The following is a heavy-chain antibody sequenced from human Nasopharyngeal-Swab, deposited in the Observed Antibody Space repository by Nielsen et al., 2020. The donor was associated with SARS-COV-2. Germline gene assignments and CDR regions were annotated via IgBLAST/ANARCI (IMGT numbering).Heavy chain of an antibody. Sequence: ASVKVSCKVSGYTLTELSMHWVRQAPGKGLEWMGGFDPEDGETIYAQKFQGRVTMTEDTSTDTAYMELNSLRAEDTAVYYCARDLAVGATAPDYFDYWGQGTLVTVSS. CDR3: ARDLAVGATAPDYFDY. CDR2: FDPEDGET. CDR1: GYTLTELS. D-gene: IGHD1-26*01. J-gene: IGHJ4*02. V-gene: IGHV1-24*01.